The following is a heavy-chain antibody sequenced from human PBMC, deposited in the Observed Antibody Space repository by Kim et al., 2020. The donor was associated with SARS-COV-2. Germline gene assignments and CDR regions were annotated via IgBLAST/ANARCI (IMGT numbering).Heavy chain of an antibody. D-gene: IGHD3-10*01. V-gene: IGHV4-59*01. CDR2: IYYIGST. J-gene: IGHJ3*02. CDR1: GGSISSYY. Sequence: SETLSLTCTVSGGSISSYYWSWIRQPPGKGLEWIGYIYYIGSTNYNPSLKSRITITVDTSKNQFSLKLSSVTAADTAVYYCARDLGGMVRGVPVGIWGQGTMVTVSS. CDR3: ARDLGGMVRGVPVGI.